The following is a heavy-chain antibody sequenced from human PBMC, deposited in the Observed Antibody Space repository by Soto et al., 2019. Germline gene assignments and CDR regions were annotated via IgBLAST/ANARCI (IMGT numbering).Heavy chain of an antibody. V-gene: IGHV1-69*12. J-gene: IGHJ4*02. Sequence: QVQLVQSGAEVKKPGSSVKVSCKASGGTFSSYAISWVRQAPGQGLEWMGGYIPIFGTANYAQKFQGRVTNTADEPPGTACMELGGLRSEDRAVYSCGGRKAHVVGAGTFGSWAQGPLVTFPS. CDR1: GGTFSSYA. D-gene: IGHD2-15*01. CDR2: YIPIFGTA. CDR3: GGRKAHVVGAGTFGS.